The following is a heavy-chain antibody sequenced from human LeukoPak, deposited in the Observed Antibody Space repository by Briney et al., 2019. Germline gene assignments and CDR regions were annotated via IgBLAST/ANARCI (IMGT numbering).Heavy chain of an antibody. CDR2: ISGSDGST. Sequence: PGGSLILSCAASGFTFSSYAMSWVRQAPGKGLEWVSAISGSDGSTYYADSVKGRFTISRDNSKNTLYLQINSLRAEDTAVYYCAKVSAVTRGHFDYWGQGNLVTVSS. V-gene: IGHV3-23*01. J-gene: IGHJ4*02. CDR3: AKVSAVTRGHFDY. CDR1: GFTFSSYA. D-gene: IGHD3-10*01.